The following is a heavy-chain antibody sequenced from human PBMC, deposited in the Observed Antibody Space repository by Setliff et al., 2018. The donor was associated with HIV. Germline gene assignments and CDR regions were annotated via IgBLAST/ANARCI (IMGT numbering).Heavy chain of an antibody. CDR3: ARDATSEGYMDV. CDR2: VFYTGFA. Sequence: PSETLSLTCTVSGDSIRGYYWSWIRQPPGKGLEWMGYVFYTGFAAYNPSLKSRLTISVDTSENQFSLKLTSVTAADTAMYFCARDATSEGYMDVWGKGTTVTVSS. CDR1: GDSIRGYY. V-gene: IGHV4-59*12. J-gene: IGHJ6*03.